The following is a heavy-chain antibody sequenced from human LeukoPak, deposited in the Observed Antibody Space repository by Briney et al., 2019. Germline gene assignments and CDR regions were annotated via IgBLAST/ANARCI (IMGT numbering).Heavy chain of an antibody. D-gene: IGHD1-26*01. Sequence: GGSLRLSCAASGFTFSSYWMSWVRQAPGKGLEWVANIKQDGSEKYYVDSVEGQFTISRDNAKNSLYLQMNSLRAEDTAVYYCARDHLVDIVGSIDYWGQGTLVTVSS. CDR2: IKQDGSEK. J-gene: IGHJ4*02. CDR1: GFTFSSYW. CDR3: ARDHLVDIVGSIDY. V-gene: IGHV3-7*01.